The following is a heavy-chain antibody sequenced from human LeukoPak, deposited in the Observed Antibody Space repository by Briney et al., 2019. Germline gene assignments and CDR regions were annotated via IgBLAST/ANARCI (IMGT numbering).Heavy chain of an antibody. D-gene: IGHD3-22*01. CDR2: IYPGDSDT. Sequence: GESLKISCKGSGYSFTSYWIGWVRQMPGKGLEWVGIIYPGDSDTRYSPSFQGQVTISADKSISTAYLQWNSLKASDTAMYYCARAGDSSGYYPYYYYYYMDVWGKGTTVTVSS. CDR3: ARAGDSSGYYPYYYYYYMDV. V-gene: IGHV5-51*01. CDR1: GYSFTSYW. J-gene: IGHJ6*03.